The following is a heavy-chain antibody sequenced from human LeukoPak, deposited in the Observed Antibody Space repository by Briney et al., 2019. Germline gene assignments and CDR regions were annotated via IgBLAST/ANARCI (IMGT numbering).Heavy chain of an antibody. CDR1: GGSSSVYY. J-gene: IGHJ5*02. CDR2: INHSGST. V-gene: IGHV4-34*01. CDR3: ARGRRLRTTIAARFFGWFDP. Sequence: SETLSLTCAVYGGSSSVYYWSWIRQPPGKGLEWIGEINHSGSTNYNPSLKSRVTISVDTSKNQFSLKLSSVTAADTAVYYCARGRRLRTTIAARFFGWFDPWGQGTLVTVSS. D-gene: IGHD6-6*01.